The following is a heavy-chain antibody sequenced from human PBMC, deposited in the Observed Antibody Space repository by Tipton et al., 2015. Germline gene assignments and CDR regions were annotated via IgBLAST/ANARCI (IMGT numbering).Heavy chain of an antibody. Sequence: QVQLVQSGGGVVQPGRSLRLSCAASGFTFSTYGMHWVRQAPGKGLEWVAVISYDGSNKYCADSVKGRFTISRDNSKNTLYLQMNSLRAEDTAVYYCAKMLRPLAYYDILTDYYPDYWGQGTLVTVSS. CDR1: GFTFSTYG. CDR2: ISYDGSNK. V-gene: IGHV3-30*18. D-gene: IGHD3-9*01. J-gene: IGHJ4*02. CDR3: AKMLRPLAYYDILTDYYPDY.